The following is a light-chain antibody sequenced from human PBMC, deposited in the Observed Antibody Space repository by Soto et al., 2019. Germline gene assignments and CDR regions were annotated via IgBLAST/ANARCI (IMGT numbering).Light chain of an antibody. CDR1: SSNIGKNG. Sequence: QSVLTQPPSVSEAPRQRVTISCSGGSSNIGKNGVNWYQQLPGKAPKLLIYYDDLLPSGVSDRFSGSKSGTSASLAISGLQSEDEADYYCAAWDDSLNGPVFGGGTQLTVL. CDR2: YDD. V-gene: IGLV1-36*01. J-gene: IGLJ2*01. CDR3: AAWDDSLNGPV.